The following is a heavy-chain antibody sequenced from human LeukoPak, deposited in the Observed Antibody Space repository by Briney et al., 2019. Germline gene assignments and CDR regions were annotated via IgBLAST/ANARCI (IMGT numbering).Heavy chain of an antibody. CDR1: GFTVSSNY. D-gene: IGHD3-22*01. J-gene: IGHJ4*02. CDR2: IYSGGST. V-gene: IGHV3-53*01. Sequence: GGSLRLSCAASGFTVSSNYMSWVRQAPGKGLEWVSVIYSGGSTYYADSVKGRFTISRDNSKNTLYLQMNSLRAEDTAVYYCKCQGVYYYDSSGSGNYWGQGTLVTVSS. CDR3: KCQGVYYYDSSGSGNY.